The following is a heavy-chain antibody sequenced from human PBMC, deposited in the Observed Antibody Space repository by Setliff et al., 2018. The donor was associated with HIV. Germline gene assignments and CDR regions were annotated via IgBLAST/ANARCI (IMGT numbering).Heavy chain of an antibody. D-gene: IGHD1-26*01. CDR2: IIPIFGTA. J-gene: IGHJ4*02. CDR1: GCTFSGYA. V-gene: IGHV1-69*13. Sequence: ASVKVSCKASGCTFSGYAISWVRQAPGQGLELMGGIIPIFGTANYAQKFQGRVTITADESTSTAYMELSSLRSEDTAVYYCARGSHGEGATDYWGLGTLVTVSS. CDR3: ARGSHGEGATDY.